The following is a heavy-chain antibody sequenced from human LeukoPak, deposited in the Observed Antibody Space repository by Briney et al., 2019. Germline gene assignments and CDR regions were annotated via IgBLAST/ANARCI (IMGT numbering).Heavy chain of an antibody. CDR2: IRYDGSNK. CDR3: AKNGVVITYYFDY. V-gene: IGHV3-30*02. CDR1: GFTFSSYG. J-gene: IGHJ4*02. D-gene: IGHD3-3*01. Sequence: GRSLRLSCAASGFTFSSYGMHWVRQAPGKRLEWVAFIRYDGSNKYYAHSVKGRFTISRDNSKNTLYLQMNSLRAEDTAVYYCAKNGVVITYYFDYWGQGTLVTVSS.